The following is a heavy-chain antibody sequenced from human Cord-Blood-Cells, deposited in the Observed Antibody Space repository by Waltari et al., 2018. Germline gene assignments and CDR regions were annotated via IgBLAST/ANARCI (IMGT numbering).Heavy chain of an antibody. J-gene: IGHJ3*02. CDR3: ARDRVLAGWELRAFDI. CDR1: GGTFSSYA. D-gene: IGHD1-26*01. Sequence: QVQLVQSGAEVKKPGSSVKVSCKASGGTFSSYAISWVRQAPGQGLEWMGGIIPIFGPENYAQKFQGRGTITADESTSTAYMELSSLRSEDTAVYYCARDRVLAGWELRAFDIWGQGTMVTVSS. V-gene: IGHV1-69*12. CDR2: IIPIFGPE.